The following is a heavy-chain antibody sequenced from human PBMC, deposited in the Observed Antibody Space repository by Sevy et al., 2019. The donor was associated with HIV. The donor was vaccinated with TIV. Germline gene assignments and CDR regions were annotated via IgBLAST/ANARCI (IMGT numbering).Heavy chain of an antibody. CDR1: EFTFSSHA. J-gene: IGHJ3*02. Sequence: GGSLRLSCTASEFTFSSHAVSWVRQAPGKGLEWVSAINGNGENTHYADSVRGRFTISRDNFKNTLYLQMNSLRAEDTALYYCARDGRGISAFDIWGQGTMVTVSS. V-gene: IGHV3-23*01. CDR2: INGNGENT. D-gene: IGHD3-3*02. CDR3: ARDGRGISAFDI.